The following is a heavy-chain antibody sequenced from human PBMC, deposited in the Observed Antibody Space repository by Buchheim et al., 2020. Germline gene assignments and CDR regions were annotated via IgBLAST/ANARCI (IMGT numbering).Heavy chain of an antibody. J-gene: IGHJ4*02. D-gene: IGHD2-21*01. CDR3: ARMIWWSHDC. Sequence: QGALKESGPALVKPTQTLTLTCTFSGFSLSTSGVRVSWVRQPPGKALEWLARIDWNDGNFYSSSLKTRLTISKDTSKNQVVLTMTNMDPVDTATYYCARMIWWSHDCWGQGTL. V-gene: IGHV2-70*04. CDR2: IDWNDGN. CDR1: GFSLSTSGVR.